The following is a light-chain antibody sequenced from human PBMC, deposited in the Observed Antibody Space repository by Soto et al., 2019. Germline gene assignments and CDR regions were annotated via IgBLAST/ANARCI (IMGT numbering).Light chain of an antibody. J-gene: IGKJ4*01. CDR3: QQYNTWLT. CDR2: KAS. CDR1: QSISSW. Sequence: DIPMTQSPSTLSASVGDRVTLTCRASQSISSWLAWYQQKPGKAPKLLIYKASTLQSGVPSRFSGSGSGTEFTLTISSLQPDDFATYYCQQYNTWLTFGGGTKVEIK. V-gene: IGKV1-5*03.